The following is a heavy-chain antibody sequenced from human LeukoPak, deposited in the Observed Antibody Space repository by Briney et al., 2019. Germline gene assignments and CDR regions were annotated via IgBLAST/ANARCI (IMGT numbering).Heavy chain of an antibody. D-gene: IGHD2-2*01. CDR2: INHSGST. V-gene: IGHV4-34*01. J-gene: IGHJ5*02. Sequence: SETLSLTCAVSGGSFSGYYWSWIRQPPGKGLEWMGEINHSGSTNYNPSLKSRVNISVDTSKNQFSLKLSSVTAADTAVYYCAIHIVVVPAAKKKNWFDPWGQGTLVTVSS. CDR3: AIHIVVVPAAKKKNWFDP. CDR1: GGSFSGYY.